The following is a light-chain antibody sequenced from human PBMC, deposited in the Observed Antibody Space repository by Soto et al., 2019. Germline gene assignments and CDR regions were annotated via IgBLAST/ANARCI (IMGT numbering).Light chain of an antibody. CDR2: AAS. J-gene: IGKJ1*01. Sequence: DLQMTQSPSSLSASVGDRVTITCRASESIRNNLNWYQQKPGKAPKLLIYAASTLQSGVPSRFSGGGSGTEFTLTIGSLQPEDFTTYYCQQTYSTPRGAFGQGTKVEFE. V-gene: IGKV1-39*01. CDR1: ESIRNN. CDR3: QQTYSTPRGA.